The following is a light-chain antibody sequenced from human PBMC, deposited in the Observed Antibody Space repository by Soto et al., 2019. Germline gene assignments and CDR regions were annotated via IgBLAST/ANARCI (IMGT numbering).Light chain of an antibody. CDR1: QSVSSSY. V-gene: IGKV3-20*01. J-gene: IGKJ1*01. CDR2: GAS. Sequence: EIVLTQSPGTLSLSPGDRVTLSCRASQSVSSSYLAWYQQKPGQAPRLLLYGASSRATGIPDRFSGSGSGTDFTLTISRLEPEDFAVYYCQQHASSPRTFGQGTKVEIK. CDR3: QQHASSPRT.